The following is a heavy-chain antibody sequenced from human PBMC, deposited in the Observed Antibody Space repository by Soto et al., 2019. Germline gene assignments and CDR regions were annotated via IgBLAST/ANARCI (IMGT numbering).Heavy chain of an antibody. CDR3: ARVGAGGNRESLTYYYAMDV. J-gene: IGHJ6*02. Sequence: QVRLVQSGAEVKRPGASMKVSCKASGYTFIDYAISWVRQAPGQGVEWMGWISGYNGNTIYAQKVQGRVTLTTDTSKRTVFMELRSLRSDDTAVYYCARVGAGGNRESLTYYYAMDVWGQGTTVIVSS. D-gene: IGHD5-18*01. CDR1: GYTFIDYA. V-gene: IGHV1-18*01. CDR2: ISGYNGNT.